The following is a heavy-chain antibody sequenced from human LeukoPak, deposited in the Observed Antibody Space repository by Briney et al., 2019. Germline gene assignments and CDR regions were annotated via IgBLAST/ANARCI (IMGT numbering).Heavy chain of an antibody. V-gene: IGHV1-2*02. CDR1: GYTFTGYY. D-gene: IGHD6-13*01. J-gene: IGHJ3*02. CDR3: ARGGSSSWYWGAFDI. CDR2: INPNSGGT. Sequence: ASVKVSCKASGYTFTGYYMHWVRQAPGQGLEWMGWINPNSGGTNYAQKFQGRVTMTRDTSISTAYMELSRLRSDDTAVYYCARGGSSSWYWGAFDIWGQGTMVTVSS.